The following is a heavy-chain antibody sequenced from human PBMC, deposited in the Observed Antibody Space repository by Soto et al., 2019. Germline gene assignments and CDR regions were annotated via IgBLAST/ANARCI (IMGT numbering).Heavy chain of an antibody. V-gene: IGHV1-3*01. CDR2: LNAGNGNT. D-gene: IGHD6-13*01. Sequence: QVQLVQSGAEVKKPGASVKVSCKASGYTFTTYAMHWVRQAPGQRLEWMGALNAGNGNTKYSQKFQGRINITRDTSANTAYMELSSMRSEDTAVYYCARGKGSSWYGWFDPWGQGTLVTVYS. CDR3: ARGKGSSWYGWFDP. J-gene: IGHJ5*02. CDR1: GYTFTTYA.